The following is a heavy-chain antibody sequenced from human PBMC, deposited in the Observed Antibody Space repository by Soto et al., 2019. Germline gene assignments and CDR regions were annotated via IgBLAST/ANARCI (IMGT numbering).Heavy chain of an antibody. CDR1: GGSFSGYY. Sequence: SETLSLTCAVYGGSFSGYYWSWIRQPPGKGLEWIGEINHSGSTNYNPSLKSRVTISVDTSKNQFSLKLSSVTAADTAVYYCATSTITMIYEDYYGMDVWGQGTTVTVSS. D-gene: IGHD3-22*01. CDR3: ATSTITMIYEDYYGMDV. V-gene: IGHV4-34*01. CDR2: INHSGST. J-gene: IGHJ6*02.